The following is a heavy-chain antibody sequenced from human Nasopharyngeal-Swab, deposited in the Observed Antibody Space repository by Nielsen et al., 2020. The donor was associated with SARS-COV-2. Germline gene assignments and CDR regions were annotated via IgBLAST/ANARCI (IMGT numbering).Heavy chain of an antibody. Sequence: GGSLRLSCAASGFTFSSYAMSWVRQAPGKGLEWVSAITGNGGSTYYADSVKGRFTISRDNSKNTLYLQMNGLRAEDTAVYFCAKDRRSSSSVGWFDPWGQGTLVSVSS. CDR3: AKDRRSSSSVGWFDP. CDR2: ITGNGGST. CDR1: GFTFSSYA. V-gene: IGHV3-23*01. J-gene: IGHJ5*02. D-gene: IGHD6-6*01.